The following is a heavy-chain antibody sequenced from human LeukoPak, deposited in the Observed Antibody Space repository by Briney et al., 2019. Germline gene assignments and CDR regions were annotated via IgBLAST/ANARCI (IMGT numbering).Heavy chain of an antibody. CDR2: IDPNSGDT. CDR3: ARDGGPYCDGASCSFDY. J-gene: IGHJ4*02. V-gene: IGHV1-2*02. CDR1: GYTSAGYY. D-gene: IGHD2-21*01. Sequence: ASVKVACKASGYTSAGYYIHWVRQAPGQGLEWMGWIDPNSGDTHYTQKFQDRVTMTRDTSITTAYMQLTRLRSDDTAVFYCARDGGPYCDGASCSFDYWGQGTLVAVSS.